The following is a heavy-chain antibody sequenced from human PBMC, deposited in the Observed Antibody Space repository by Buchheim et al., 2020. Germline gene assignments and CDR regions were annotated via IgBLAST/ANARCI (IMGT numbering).Heavy chain of an antibody. CDR2: ISYDGSNK. Sequence: QVQLVESGGGVVQPGRSLRLSCAASGFTFSSYGMHWVRQAPGKGLEWVAVISYDGSNKYYADAVKGRFTISRDNSKNTMLLQMNSLSAEDTAVYYCAKFADGVGGTLRFDYWGQGTL. V-gene: IGHV3-30*18. D-gene: IGHD4-17*01. CDR3: AKFADGVGGTLRFDY. CDR1: GFTFSSYG. J-gene: IGHJ4*02.